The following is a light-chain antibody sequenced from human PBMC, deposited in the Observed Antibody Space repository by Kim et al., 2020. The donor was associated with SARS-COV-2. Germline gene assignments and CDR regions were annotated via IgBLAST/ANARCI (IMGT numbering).Light chain of an antibody. CDR1: QGISSA. Sequence: SVSVVDRVTITCRTSQGISSALAWYQLKPGKAPKLLIYYASSLESGVPSRFSGSGSGTDFTLTISSLQPEDFATYYCQQFNNYPYTFGQGTKLEI. CDR3: QQFNNYPYT. CDR2: YAS. J-gene: IGKJ2*01. V-gene: IGKV1D-13*01.